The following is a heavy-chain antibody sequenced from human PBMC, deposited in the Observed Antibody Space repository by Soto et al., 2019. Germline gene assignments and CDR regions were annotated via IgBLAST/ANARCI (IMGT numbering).Heavy chain of an antibody. D-gene: IGHD3-9*01. V-gene: IGHV1-3*01. J-gene: IGHJ4*02. CDR2: INAGNGNT. Sequence: GASVKVSCKASGYTFSTYTIHWVRQAPGQRLEWMGWINAGNGNTKYSQKFQGRVTITRDTSASTAYMELSSLRSEDTAVYFCARVLQDNDILTGYYNPCFDFCAQGSLVTVPP. CDR3: ARVLQDNDILTGYYNPCFDF. CDR1: GYTFSTYT.